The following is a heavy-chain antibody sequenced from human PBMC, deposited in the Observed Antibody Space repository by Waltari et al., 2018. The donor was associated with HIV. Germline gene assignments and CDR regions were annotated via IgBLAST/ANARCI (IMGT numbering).Heavy chain of an antibody. D-gene: IGHD5-18*01. J-gene: IGHJ6*02. CDR2: IIPILGIA. CDR3: ARDGDLQLRYYGMDV. Sequence: QVQLVQSGAEVKKPGSSVKVSCKDSGGTFSSYANSRVRQAPGQGLEWMGRIIPILGIANYAQKFQGRVTITADKSTSTAYMELSSLRSEDTAVYYCARDGDLQLRYYGMDVWGQGTTVTVSS. CDR1: GGTFSSYA. V-gene: IGHV1-69*04.